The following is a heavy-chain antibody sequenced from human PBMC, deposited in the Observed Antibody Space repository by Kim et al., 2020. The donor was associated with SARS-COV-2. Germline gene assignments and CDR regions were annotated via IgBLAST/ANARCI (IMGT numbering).Heavy chain of an antibody. V-gene: IGHV3-33*01. CDR1: GFTFSSYG. Sequence: GGSLRLSCAASGFTFSSYGMHWVRQAPGKGLEWVAVIWYDGSNKYYADSVKGRFTISRDNSKNTLYLQMNSLRAEDTAVYYCARDPSTRAYCSSTSCSTLYYYYYGMDVWGQGTTVTVSS. J-gene: IGHJ6*02. D-gene: IGHD2-2*01. CDR3: ARDPSTRAYCSSTSCSTLYYYYYGMDV. CDR2: IWYDGSNK.